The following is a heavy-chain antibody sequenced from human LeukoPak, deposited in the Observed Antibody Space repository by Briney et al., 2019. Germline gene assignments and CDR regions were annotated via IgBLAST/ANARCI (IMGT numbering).Heavy chain of an antibody. Sequence: KPSETLSLTCAVYGGSFSGYYWSWIRQPPGKGLEWIGEINHSGSTNYNPSLKSRVTISVDTSKNQFSLKLSSVTAADTAVYYCARGSVWFRTGMDLWGKGTTVTVSS. J-gene: IGHJ6*04. D-gene: IGHD3-10*01. V-gene: IGHV4-34*01. CDR1: GGSFSGYY. CDR2: INHSGST. CDR3: ARGSVWFRTGMDL.